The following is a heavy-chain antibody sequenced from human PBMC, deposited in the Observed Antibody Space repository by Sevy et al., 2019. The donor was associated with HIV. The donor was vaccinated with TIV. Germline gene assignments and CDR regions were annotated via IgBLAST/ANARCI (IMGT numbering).Heavy chain of an antibody. V-gene: IGHV3-21*01. Sequence: GGSLRLSCAASGFTFSLYSMNWVHQAPGKGLEWVSYISTSSIHIYYADSVKGRFTISRDNAKNSLYLQMNSLRAEDTAVYFCARDLQSYYGSNYYMDVWGKGTTVTVSS. CDR2: ISTSSIHI. D-gene: IGHD3-10*01. J-gene: IGHJ6*03. CDR1: GFTFSLYS. CDR3: ARDLQSYYGSNYYMDV.